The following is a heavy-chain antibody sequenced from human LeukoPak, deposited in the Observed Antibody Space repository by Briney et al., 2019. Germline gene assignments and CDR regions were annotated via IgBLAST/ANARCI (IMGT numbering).Heavy chain of an antibody. Sequence: PSETLSLTCTVSGGSISSYYWSWIRQPPGKGLEWIGYIYYSGSTNYNPSLKSRVTISVDTSKNQFSLKLSSVNAADTAVYYCAREPLRYFDWLLPAFGAFDIWGQGTMVTVSS. J-gene: IGHJ3*02. CDR3: AREPLRYFDWLLPAFGAFDI. D-gene: IGHD3-9*01. V-gene: IGHV4-59*01. CDR1: GGSISSYY. CDR2: IYYSGST.